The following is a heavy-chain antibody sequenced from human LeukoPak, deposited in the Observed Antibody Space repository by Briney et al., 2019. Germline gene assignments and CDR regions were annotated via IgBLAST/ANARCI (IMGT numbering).Heavy chain of an antibody. CDR3: AQQSLRSPDY. CDR2: IYHSGST. Sequence: PSETLSLTCAVSGYSISSGYYWGWIRQPPGKGLEWIRNIYHSGSTYYNPSLKSRVTISVDTSKNQFSLKPSSVTAADTAVYYCAQQSLRSPDYWGQGTLVTVSS. V-gene: IGHV4-38-2*01. J-gene: IGHJ4*02. D-gene: IGHD3-16*01. CDR1: GYSISSGYY.